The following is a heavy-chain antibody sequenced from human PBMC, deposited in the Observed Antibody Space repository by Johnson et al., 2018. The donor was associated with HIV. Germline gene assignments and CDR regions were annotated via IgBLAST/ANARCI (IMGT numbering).Heavy chain of an antibody. J-gene: IGHJ3*02. CDR3: AKVSSWYFLRAFDI. CDR1: GFTFSTYG. V-gene: IGHV3-23*04. Sequence: EMQLVESGGGVVQPGRSLRLSCAASGFTFSTYGMTWVRQAPGKGLEWVSAISGTGGTTYYADSVKGRFTISRDNSKNTLYLQMNSLRAEDTAVYYCAKVSSWYFLRAFDIWGQGTMVTVSS. D-gene: IGHD6-13*01. CDR2: ISGTGGTT.